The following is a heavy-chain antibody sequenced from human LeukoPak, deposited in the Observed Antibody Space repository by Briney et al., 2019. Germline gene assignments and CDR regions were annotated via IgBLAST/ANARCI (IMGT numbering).Heavy chain of an antibody. CDR2: IYHSGST. D-gene: IGHD6-19*01. V-gene: IGHV4-38-2*02. J-gene: IGHJ4*02. CDR1: GYSISSGYY. CDR3: ARVTSGPGSFDY. Sequence: PSETLSLTCTVSGYSISSGYYWGWSRQPPGEGLEWSGSIYHSGSTYYNPSLKSRVTISVDTSKNQFSLKLSSVTAADTALYYCARVTSGPGSFDYWGKGTLVTVSS.